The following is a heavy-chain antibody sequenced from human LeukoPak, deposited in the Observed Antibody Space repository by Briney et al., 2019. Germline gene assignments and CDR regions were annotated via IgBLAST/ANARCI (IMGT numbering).Heavy chain of an antibody. Sequence: SETLSLTCTVSGGSMTSGSYYWNWIRQSAGKGLEWLGHVYTTGSTSYNPSLRSRVTISVDMSKNQFSLKLTSMTAADTAVYYCARRTAYDSSGYDYWGQGTLVTVPS. CDR1: GGSMTSGSYY. D-gene: IGHD3-22*01. V-gene: IGHV4-61*09. CDR3: ARRTAYDSSGYDY. J-gene: IGHJ4*02. CDR2: VYTTGST.